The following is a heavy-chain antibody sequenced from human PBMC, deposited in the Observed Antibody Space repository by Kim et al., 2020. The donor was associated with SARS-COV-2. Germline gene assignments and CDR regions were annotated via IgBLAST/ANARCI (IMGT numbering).Heavy chain of an antibody. D-gene: IGHD3-22*01. J-gene: IGHJ4*02. CDR3: ARDYYDSSGYSKFDY. Sequence: SETLSLTCIVSGGSISSSTYYWGWIRQPPGKGLEWIGTIYYSGSTYYNPSLKSRVTISVDTSKNQFSLELSSVTAADTAVYYCARDYYDSSGYSKFDYWGQGTLVTVSS. CDR1: GGSISSSTYY. V-gene: IGHV4-39*07. CDR2: IYYSGST.